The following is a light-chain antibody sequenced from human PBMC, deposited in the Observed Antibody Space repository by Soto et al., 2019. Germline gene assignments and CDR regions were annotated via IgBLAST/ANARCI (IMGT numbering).Light chain of an antibody. V-gene: IGKV1-39*01. CDR3: QQCYNNPT. CDR1: QNINSY. J-gene: IGKJ3*01. Sequence: DIQMTQSPSSLSASLGDRVTITCRASQNINSYLNWYQQKPGKAPNLLIYAASTLQSGVPSRFSGSGSGTDFTLTINSLQPEDFATYYCQQCYNNPTFGPGTKVNIK. CDR2: AAS.